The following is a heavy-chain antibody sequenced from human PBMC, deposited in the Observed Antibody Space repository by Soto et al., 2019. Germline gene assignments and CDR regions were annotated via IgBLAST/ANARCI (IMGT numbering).Heavy chain of an antibody. CDR1: GFTFSSYW. CDR3: ARVTSYYYYYMDV. V-gene: IGHV3-7*01. J-gene: IGHJ6*03. CDR2: IKQDGSEK. Sequence: EVQLVESGGGLVQPGGSLRLSCAASGFTFSSYWMSWVRQAPGKGLEWVANIKQDGSEKYYVDSVKDRFTISRDNAKNSLYLQMNSLRAEDTAVYYCARVTSYYYYYMDVWGKGTTVTVSS.